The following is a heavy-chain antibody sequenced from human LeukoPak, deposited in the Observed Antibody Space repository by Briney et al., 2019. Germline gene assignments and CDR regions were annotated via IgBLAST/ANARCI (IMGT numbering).Heavy chain of an antibody. Sequence: PSETLSLTCAVYGGSFSGYYWSWIRHPPGKGQELIGEINHSGSTNYNPSLKSRVTIPVDTSKNQFSLKLSSVAAADTAVYYCARRIRLYSSGWYYYYYMDVWGKGTTVTVSS. CDR1: GGSFSGYY. V-gene: IGHV4-34*01. CDR3: ARRIRLYSSGWYYYYYMDV. CDR2: INHSGST. D-gene: IGHD6-19*01. J-gene: IGHJ6*03.